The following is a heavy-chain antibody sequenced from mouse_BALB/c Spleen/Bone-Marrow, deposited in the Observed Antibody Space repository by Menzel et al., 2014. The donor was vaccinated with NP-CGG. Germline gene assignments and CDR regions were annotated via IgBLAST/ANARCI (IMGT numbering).Heavy chain of an antibody. J-gene: IGHJ2*01. V-gene: IGHV1-82*01. CDR1: GYVFSSSW. CDR3: ARSYKSFDF. D-gene: IGHD1-3*01. CDR2: IYPGDGDT. Sequence: VHLVESGAELAKPGASVKISCKASGYVFSSSWMNWVKQRPGQGLEWIGRIYPGDGDTNYNGKFKGKATLTVDKSSSTAYMQLERLTSEDSAVYYCARSYKSFDFWGQGTTLTVSS.